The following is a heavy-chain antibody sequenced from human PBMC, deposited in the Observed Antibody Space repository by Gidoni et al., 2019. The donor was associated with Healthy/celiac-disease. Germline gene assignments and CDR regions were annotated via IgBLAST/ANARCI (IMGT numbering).Heavy chain of an antibody. CDR3: TTDASWVDAFDI. CDR2: IKSKTDGGTT. J-gene: IGHJ3*02. CDR1: GFTFRNAW. V-gene: IGHV3-15*01. Sequence: EVQLVESGGGLEKPGGSLRLSCAASGFTFRNAWMSWVRQAPGKGLEWVGRIKSKTDGGTTDYAAPVKGRFTISRDDSKNTLYLQMNSLKTEDTAVYYCTTDASWVDAFDIWGQGTMVTVSS. D-gene: IGHD3-16*01.